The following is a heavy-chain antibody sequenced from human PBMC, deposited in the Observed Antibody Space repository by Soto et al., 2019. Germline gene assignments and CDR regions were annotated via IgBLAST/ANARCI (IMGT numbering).Heavy chain of an antibody. J-gene: IGHJ4*02. V-gene: IGHV3-30*18. Sequence: GGSLRLSCAASGFTFSSYGMHWVRQAPGKGLEWVAVISYDGSNKYYADSVKGRFTISRDNSKNTLYLQMNSLRAEDTAVYYCAKDQRLDEGFGYFDYWGQGTLVTVSS. CDR1: GFTFSSYG. CDR3: AKDQRLDEGFGYFDY. CDR2: ISYDGSNK. D-gene: IGHD1-1*01.